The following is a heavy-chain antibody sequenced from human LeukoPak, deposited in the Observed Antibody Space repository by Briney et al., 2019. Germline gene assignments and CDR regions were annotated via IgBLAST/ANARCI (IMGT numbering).Heavy chain of an antibody. CDR2: IYSGGST. J-gene: IGHJ3*02. CDR3: ARARYYDSTGYGAFDI. CDR1: GFTVSSNY. D-gene: IGHD3-22*01. V-gene: IGHV3-53*01. Sequence: GGSLRLSCAASGFTVSSNYMSWVRQAPGKGLEWVSAIYSGGSTYYADSVKGRFSISRDNSKNTLYLQMNSLTAEDTAVYYCARARYYDSTGYGAFDIWGQGTMVTVSS.